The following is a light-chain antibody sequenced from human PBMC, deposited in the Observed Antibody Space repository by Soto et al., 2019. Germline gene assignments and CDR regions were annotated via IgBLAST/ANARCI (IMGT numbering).Light chain of an antibody. CDR1: SSDVGSYNL. V-gene: IGLV2-23*01. J-gene: IGLJ2*01. CDR2: EGT. Sequence: QSALTQPASVSGSPGQAITISCTGTSSDVGSYNLVSWYQQHPDKAPKLMIYEGTKRPSGVSNRFSGSKSGTTASLTISGLQAEDEADYYCCSYAGSSTYVVCGGGTQLTVL. CDR3: CSYAGSSTYVV.